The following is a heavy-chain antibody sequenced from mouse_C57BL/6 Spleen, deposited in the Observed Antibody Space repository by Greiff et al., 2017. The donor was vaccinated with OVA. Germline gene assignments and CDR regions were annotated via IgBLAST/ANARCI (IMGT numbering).Heavy chain of an antibody. D-gene: IGHD1-1*01. Sequence: QVQLQQPGAELVRPGSSVKLSCKASGYTFTSYWMHWVKQRPIQGLEWIGNIDPSDSETHYNQKFKDKATLTVDKSSSTAYMQLSSLTSEDSAVYYCAREGNYYYGSSYRYFDYWGQGTTLTVSS. CDR2: IDPSDSET. V-gene: IGHV1-52*01. CDR1: GYTFTSYW. CDR3: AREGNYYYGSSYRYFDY. J-gene: IGHJ2*01.